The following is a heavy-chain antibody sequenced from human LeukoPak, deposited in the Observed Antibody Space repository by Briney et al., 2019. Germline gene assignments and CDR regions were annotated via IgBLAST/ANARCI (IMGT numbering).Heavy chain of an antibody. V-gene: IGHV4-4*07. CDR3: AREDIFTGYNWFDP. D-gene: IGHD3-9*01. CDR1: GGSLSSYY. CDR2: IYTSGST. J-gene: IGHJ5*02. Sequence: SETLSLTCTVSGGSLSSYYWSWIRQPAGKGLEWIGRIYTSGSTNYNPSLKSRVTMPVDTSKNQFSLKLSSVTAADTAVYYCAREDIFTGYNWFDPWGQGTLVTVSS.